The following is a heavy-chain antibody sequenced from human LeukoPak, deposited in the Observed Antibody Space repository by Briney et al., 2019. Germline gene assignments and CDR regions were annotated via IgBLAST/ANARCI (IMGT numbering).Heavy chain of an antibody. CDR1: GGSISSYY. CDR2: IYYSGST. Sequence: SETLSLTCTVSGGSISSYYWSWIRQPPGKGLEWIGYIYYSGSTNYNPSLKSRVTISVDTSKNQFSLKLSSVTAADTAVYYCARQGRYSYGYGFDYWGQGTLVTVSS. V-gene: IGHV4-59*08. CDR3: ARQGRYSYGYGFDY. J-gene: IGHJ4*02. D-gene: IGHD5-18*01.